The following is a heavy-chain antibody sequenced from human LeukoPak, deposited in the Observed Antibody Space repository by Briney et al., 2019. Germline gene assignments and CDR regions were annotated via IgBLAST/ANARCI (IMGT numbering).Heavy chain of an antibody. Sequence: SQTLSLTCAISGDSVSSNSATWNWLRQSPSRGLEWLGRTYYRSKWYNNYAVSVKSRIVINPDTSKNQFSLQLNSVTPEDTAVYYCFTSGWPADIWGQGTMVTVSS. CDR3: FTSGWPADI. D-gene: IGHD6-19*01. J-gene: IGHJ3*02. V-gene: IGHV6-1*01. CDR1: GDSVSSNSAT. CDR2: TYYRSKWYN.